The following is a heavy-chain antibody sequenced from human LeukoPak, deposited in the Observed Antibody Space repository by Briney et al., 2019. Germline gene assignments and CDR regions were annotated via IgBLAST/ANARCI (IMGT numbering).Heavy chain of an antibody. J-gene: IGHJ3*02. CDR2: INPSGGST. CDR1: GYTFTSYY. V-gene: IGHV1-46*01. Sequence: ASVKVSCKASGYTFTSYYMHWVRQAPGQGLEWMGIINPSGGSTSYAQKLQGRVTMTRDTSTSTVYMELRSLRSEDTAVYYCASGSKDAFDIWGQGTMVTVSS. D-gene: IGHD3-10*01. CDR3: ASGSKDAFDI.